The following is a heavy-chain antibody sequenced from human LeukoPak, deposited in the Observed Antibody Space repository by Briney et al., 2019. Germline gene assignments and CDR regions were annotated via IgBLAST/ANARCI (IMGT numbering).Heavy chain of an antibody. Sequence: SSETLSLTCTVSGGSISSSSYYWGWIRQPPGKGLEWIGSIYYSGSTYYNPSLKSRVTISVDTSKNQFSLKLSSVTAADTAVYYCARQGIAARRTFDYWGQGTLVTVSS. D-gene: IGHD6-6*01. V-gene: IGHV4-39*01. CDR2: IYYSGST. CDR1: GGSISSSSYY. J-gene: IGHJ4*02. CDR3: ARQGIAARRTFDY.